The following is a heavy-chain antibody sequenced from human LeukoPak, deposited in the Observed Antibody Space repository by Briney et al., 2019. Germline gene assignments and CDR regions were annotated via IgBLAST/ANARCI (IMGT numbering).Heavy chain of an antibody. CDR1: GYSISSGYY. CDR2: IYYSGST. D-gene: IGHD6-19*01. Sequence: PSETLSLTCTVSGYSISSGYYWGWIRQPPGKGLEWIGSIYYSGSTYYNPSLKSRVTISVDTSKNQFSLKLSSVTAADTAVYYCASSKPPAHNRIAVAGTDYWGQGTLVTVSS. J-gene: IGHJ4*02. V-gene: IGHV4-38-2*02. CDR3: ASSKPPAHNRIAVAGTDY.